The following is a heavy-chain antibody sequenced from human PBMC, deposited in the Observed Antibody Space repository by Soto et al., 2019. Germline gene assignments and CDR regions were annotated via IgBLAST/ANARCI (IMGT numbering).Heavy chain of an antibody. Sequence: GGSLRLSCAASGFTVSSNYMSWVRQAPGKGLEWVSVIYSGGSTYYADSVKGRFTISRDNSKNTLHLQMNSLRAEDTAVYYCARWARQWHKTYYFDYWGQGTLLTVSS. CDR1: GFTVSSNY. D-gene: IGHD6-19*01. V-gene: IGHV3-66*01. J-gene: IGHJ4*02. CDR3: ARWARQWHKTYYFDY. CDR2: IYSGGST.